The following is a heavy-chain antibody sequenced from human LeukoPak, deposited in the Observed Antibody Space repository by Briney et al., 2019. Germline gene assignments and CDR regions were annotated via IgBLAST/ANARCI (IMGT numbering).Heavy chain of an antibody. Sequence: PSETLSLTCTVSGGSISSSSYYWGWIRQPPGKGLEWIGSIYYSGSTYYNPSLKSRVTISVDTSKNQFSLKLSPVTAADTAVYYCARTVDHGAFDIWGQGTMVTVSS. CDR1: GGSISSSSYY. CDR2: IYYSGST. D-gene: IGHD6-19*01. V-gene: IGHV4-39*01. J-gene: IGHJ3*02. CDR3: ARTVDHGAFDI.